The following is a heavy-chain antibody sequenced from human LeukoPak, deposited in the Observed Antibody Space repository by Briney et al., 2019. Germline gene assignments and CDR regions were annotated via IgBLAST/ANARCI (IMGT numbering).Heavy chain of an antibody. Sequence: GRSLRLSCAASGFTFSEYWMNWVRQAPGKGLEWISYITSSSGTIYYTDSVKGRFTISRDNAKKSLYLQMNSLRAEDTAVYYCARVAPGHDIGRGYFDYWGQGTLVTVSS. CDR1: GFTFSEYW. D-gene: IGHD2-21*01. V-gene: IGHV3-48*01. CDR2: ITSSSGTI. J-gene: IGHJ4*02. CDR3: ARVAPGHDIGRGYFDY.